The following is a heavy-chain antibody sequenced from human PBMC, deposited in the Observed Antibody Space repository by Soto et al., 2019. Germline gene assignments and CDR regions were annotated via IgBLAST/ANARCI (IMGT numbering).Heavy chain of an antibody. CDR3: AREYYYDSTVGY. V-gene: IGHV3-33*01. CDR1: GFTFSSYG. Sequence: QVQLVESGGGVVQPGRSLRLSCAASGFTFSSYGMHWVRQAPGKGLEWVAVIWDDGSNKYYADSVKGRFTISRDNSKNTLYLKMNSLRAEYTAVYYCAREYYYDSTVGYWGQGTLVTVSS. D-gene: IGHD3-22*01. J-gene: IGHJ4*02. CDR2: IWDDGSNK.